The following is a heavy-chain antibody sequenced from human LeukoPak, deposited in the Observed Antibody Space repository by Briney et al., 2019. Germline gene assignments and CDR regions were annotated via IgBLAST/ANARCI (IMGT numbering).Heavy chain of an antibody. CDR2: IKSKTDGGTT. CDR1: GFTFSNAW. V-gene: IGHV3-15*01. J-gene: IGHJ6*02. CDR3: TTESHFYYGTDV. Sequence: PGGSLRLSCAASGFTFSNAWMSWVRPAAGKGLEWIGHIKSKTDGGTTVYAAPVKGRFAISRDDSKSTLYLQLNSLKTEDTAVYYCTTESHFYYGTDVWGQGATVTVSS.